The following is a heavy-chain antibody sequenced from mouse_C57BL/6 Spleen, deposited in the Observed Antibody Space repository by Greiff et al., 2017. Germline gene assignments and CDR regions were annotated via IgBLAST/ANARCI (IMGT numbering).Heavy chain of an antibody. CDR1: GYTFTSYW. D-gene: IGHD1-1*01. J-gene: IGHJ2*01. V-gene: IGHV1-55*01. Sequence: QVQLQQPGAELVKPGASVKMSCKASGYTFTSYWITWVKQRPGQGLEWIGDIYPGSGSTNYNEKFKSKATLTVDTSSSTAYMQLSSLTSEDSAVYYCARGGQIYYPWYFDYWGQGTTLTVSS. CDR2: IYPGSGST. CDR3: ARGGQIYYPWYFDY.